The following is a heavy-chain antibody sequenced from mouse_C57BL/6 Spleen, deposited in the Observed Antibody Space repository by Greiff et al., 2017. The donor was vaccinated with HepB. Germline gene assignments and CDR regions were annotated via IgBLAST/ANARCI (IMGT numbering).Heavy chain of an antibody. CDR2: ISYDGSN. D-gene: IGHD1-1*01. V-gene: IGHV3-6*01. CDR1: GYSITSGYY. Sequence: DVQLQESGPGLVKPSQSLSLTCSVTGYSITSGYYWNWIRQSPGNKLEWMGNISYDGSNNYNPNLKKRISITRNTSKNQFFLKLNSMTTEDTATYYCARGDYYGSRSYAMDYWGQGTSVTVSS. CDR3: ARGDYYGSRSYAMDY. J-gene: IGHJ4*01.